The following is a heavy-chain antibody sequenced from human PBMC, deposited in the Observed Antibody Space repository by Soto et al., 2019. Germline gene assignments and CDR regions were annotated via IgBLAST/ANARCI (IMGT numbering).Heavy chain of an antibody. J-gene: IGHJ4*02. CDR2: ISATDAGT. CDR1: GFTFSSYA. D-gene: IGHD3-10*01. V-gene: IGHV3-23*01. CDR3: AKRAYTSGSLLHYFDY. Sequence: EVQLLESGGGLVQPGGSLRLSCAASGFTFSSYAMTWVRQAPGKGLEWVSSISATDAGTYYADSVKGRFTISRDNSKNTLYLQMNSLRADDTAIYYCAKRAYTSGSLLHYFDYWGQGTLVTVSS.